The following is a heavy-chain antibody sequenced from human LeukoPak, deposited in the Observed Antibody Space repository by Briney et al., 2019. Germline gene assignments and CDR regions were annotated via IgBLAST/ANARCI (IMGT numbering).Heavy chain of an antibody. D-gene: IGHD2-8*01. Sequence: ASVKVSCKASGYTFTSEDIHWVRQASGQGLEWMGWINPKSGHAGYLHKFQGRVTMTRNTSISTAYMDLSSLRSEDTAVYYCARGRRYCTNAVCYSNYYYMDVWGKGTTVTVSS. CDR1: GYTFTSED. CDR3: ARGRRYCTNAVCYSNYYYMDV. J-gene: IGHJ6*03. CDR2: INPKSGHA. V-gene: IGHV1-8*01.